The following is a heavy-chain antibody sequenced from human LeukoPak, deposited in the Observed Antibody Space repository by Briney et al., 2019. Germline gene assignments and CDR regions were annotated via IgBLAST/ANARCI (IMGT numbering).Heavy chain of an antibody. Sequence: PGGSLRLSCVVSVFTFATYAMSWVRQAPGKGLEWVSLIRGSGTNTYYADSVRGRFTISRDFSKNTLYLQMNSLRAEDTALYYCAKDSGNSFFDYWGQGTLVTVSS. D-gene: IGHD2-15*01. CDR2: IRGSGTNT. J-gene: IGHJ4*02. CDR3: AKDSGNSFFDY. CDR1: VFTFATYA. V-gene: IGHV3-23*01.